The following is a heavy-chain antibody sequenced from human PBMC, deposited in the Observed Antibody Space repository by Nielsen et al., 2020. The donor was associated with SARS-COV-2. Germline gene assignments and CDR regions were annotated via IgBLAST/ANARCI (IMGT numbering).Heavy chain of an antibody. J-gene: IGHJ4*02. CDR1: GYSFSAHA. Sequence: ASVKVSCKTSGYSFSAHAVNWVRQAPGQGPEWMGWIDTKTGKPTIAPGFTGRFVFSMDTSTNTAFLQISSLKADDTATYYCARSPDASGSYSLFDYWGQGTLVTVSS. V-gene: IGHV7-4-1*02. CDR3: ARSPDASGSYSLFDY. CDR2: IDTKTGKP. D-gene: IGHD3-10*01.